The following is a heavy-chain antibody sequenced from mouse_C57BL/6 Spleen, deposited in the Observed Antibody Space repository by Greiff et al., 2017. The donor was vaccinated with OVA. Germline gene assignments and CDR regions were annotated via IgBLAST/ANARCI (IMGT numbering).Heavy chain of an antibody. CDR2: INPNNGGT. CDR3: ALIYYDYDNPDY. D-gene: IGHD2-4*01. Sequence: VQLQQSGPELVKPGASVKISCKASGYTFTDYYMNWVKQSHGKSLEWIGDINPNNGGTSYNQKFKGKATLTVDKSSSTAYMELRSLTSEDSAVYYCALIYYDYDNPDYWGQGTTLTVSS. V-gene: IGHV1-26*01. J-gene: IGHJ2*01. CDR1: GYTFTDYY.